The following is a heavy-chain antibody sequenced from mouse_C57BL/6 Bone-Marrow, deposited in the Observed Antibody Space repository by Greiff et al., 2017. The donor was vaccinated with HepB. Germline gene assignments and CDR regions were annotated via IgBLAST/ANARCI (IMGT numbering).Heavy chain of an antibody. Sequence: QVQLQQPGAELVKPGASVKMSCKASGYTFTSYWITWVKQRPGQCLEWIGDIYPGSGSTNYNEKFKSKATLTVDTSSSTAYRQLSSLTSEDSAVYYCARADYGSSYKAYWGQGTLVTVSA. CDR1: GYTFTSYW. V-gene: IGHV1-55*01. D-gene: IGHD1-1*01. CDR2: IYPGSGST. CDR3: ARADYGSSYKAY. J-gene: IGHJ3*01.